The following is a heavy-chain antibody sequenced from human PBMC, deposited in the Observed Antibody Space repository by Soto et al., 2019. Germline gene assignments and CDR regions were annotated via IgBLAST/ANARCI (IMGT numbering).Heavy chain of an antibody. Sequence: EVQLVESGGGLVNPGGSLRLSCAASGFTFSSYSMNWVRQAPGKGLEWVASISSSSSYIYYADSVKGRFTISRDNAKNSLYLQMNSLRAEDTAVYYCARVEGLDIVATSCFDYWGQGPLVTVSS. V-gene: IGHV3-21*01. CDR2: ISSSSSYI. J-gene: IGHJ4*02. CDR3: ARVEGLDIVATSCFDY. CDR1: GFTFSSYS. D-gene: IGHD5-12*01.